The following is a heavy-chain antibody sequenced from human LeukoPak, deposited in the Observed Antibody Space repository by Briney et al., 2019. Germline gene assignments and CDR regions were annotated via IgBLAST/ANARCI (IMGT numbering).Heavy chain of an antibody. CDR3: ARFGGVIALPGSSIDY. CDR1: GGSISNGDYY. D-gene: IGHD3-16*02. J-gene: IGHJ4*02. CDR2: IYYSGST. Sequence: SETLSLTCTVSGGSISNGDYYWGWIRQPPGKGLEWIGSIYYSGSTYYNPSLKSRVTISVDTSKNQFSLKLSSVTAADTAVYYCARFGGVIALPGSSIDYWGQGTLVTVSS. V-gene: IGHV4-39*07.